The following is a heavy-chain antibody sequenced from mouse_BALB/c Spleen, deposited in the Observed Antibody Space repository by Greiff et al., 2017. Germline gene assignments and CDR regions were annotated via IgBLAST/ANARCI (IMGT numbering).Heavy chain of an antibody. J-gene: IGHJ1*01. CDR1: GYTFTSYW. CDR2: IDPSDSET. V-gene: IGHV1-74*01. Sequence: QVQLKQPGAELVKPGAPVKLSCKASGYTFTSYWMNWVKQRPGRGLEWIGRIDPSDSETHYNQKFKDKATLTVDKSSSTAYIQLSSLTSEDSAVYYCARDYGKGRYFDVWGAGTTVTVSS. CDR3: ARDYGKGRYFDV. D-gene: IGHD2-1*01.